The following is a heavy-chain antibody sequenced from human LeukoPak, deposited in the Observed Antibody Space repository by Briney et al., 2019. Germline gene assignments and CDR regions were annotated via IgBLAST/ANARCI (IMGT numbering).Heavy chain of an antibody. Sequence: GSLRLSCAASGFTFTTYAMSWVRQAPGKGLEWVSAISGSGGSTYYAHSVKGRFTISRDNSKNTLFLQMNGLRAEDTAVYYCAKQSYSSDFDYWGQGTLVTVSS. D-gene: IGHD1-26*01. J-gene: IGHJ4*02. CDR2: ISGSGGST. V-gene: IGHV3-23*01. CDR3: AKQSYSSDFDY. CDR1: GFTFTTYA.